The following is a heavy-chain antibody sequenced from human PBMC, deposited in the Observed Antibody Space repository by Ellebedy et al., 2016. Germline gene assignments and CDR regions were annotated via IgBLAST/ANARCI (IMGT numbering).Heavy chain of an antibody. D-gene: IGHD6-19*01. CDR1: GGSLSLTY. CDR2: ISYTGST. CDR3: ASEQWPYYFDH. J-gene: IGHJ4*02. Sequence: GSRRLSCTVSGGSLSLTYCSWIRQPPGKGLEWIGYISYTGSTNYNPSLKSRVTISVDTSKNQFSLKLSSVTAADTAVYYCASEQWPYYFDHWGQGTLVTVSS. V-gene: IGHV4-59*01.